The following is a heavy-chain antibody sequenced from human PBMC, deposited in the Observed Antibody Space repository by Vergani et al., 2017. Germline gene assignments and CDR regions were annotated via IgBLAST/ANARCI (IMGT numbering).Heavy chain of an antibody. CDR3: ARRQAFAVGIAAAGTTYWYFDL. Sequence: QLQLQESGSGLVKPSQTLSLTCAVSGGSISSSSYYWGWIRQPPGKGLEWIGEIYHSGSTNYNPSLKSRVTISVDKSKNQFSLKLSSVTAADTAVYYCARRQAFAVGIAAAGTTYWYFDLWGRGTLVTVSS. V-gene: IGHV4-39*07. D-gene: IGHD6-13*01. CDR1: GGSISSSSYY. J-gene: IGHJ2*01. CDR2: IYHSGST.